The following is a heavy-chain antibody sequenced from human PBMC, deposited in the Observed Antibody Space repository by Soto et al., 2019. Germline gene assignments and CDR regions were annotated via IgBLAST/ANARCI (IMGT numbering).Heavy chain of an antibody. CDR2: IVLGCGTT. CDR3: AASGYPYYYYYMDV. D-gene: IGHD3-22*01. J-gene: IGHJ6*03. V-gene: IGHV1-58*02. Sequence: GASVKVSFKAFGGTFNSYAISWVRQAPGQGLEWIGWIVLGCGTTNYAQKFQERVTITRDMSTSTAYMELSSLRSEDTAVYYCAASGYPYYYYYMDVWGKGTTVTVSS. CDR1: GGTFNSYA.